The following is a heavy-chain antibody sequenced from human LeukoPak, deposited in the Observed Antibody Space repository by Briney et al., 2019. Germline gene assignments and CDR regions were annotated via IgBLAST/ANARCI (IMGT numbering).Heavy chain of an antibody. CDR1: DAAFSGYY. J-gene: IGHJ5*02. CDR2: INHSGST. V-gene: IGHV4-34*01. D-gene: IGHD1-26*01. Sequence: SETLSLTCADYDAAFSGYYWSWLRQPPGKGLEWIGEINHSGSTNYNPSLKSRVTISVDTSKNQFSLKLSSVTAADTAVYYCARDPVGATGPWGQGTLVTVSS. CDR3: ARDPVGATGP.